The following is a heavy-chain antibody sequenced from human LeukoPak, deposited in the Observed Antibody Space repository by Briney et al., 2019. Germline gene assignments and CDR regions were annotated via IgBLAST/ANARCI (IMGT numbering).Heavy chain of an antibody. D-gene: IGHD2-2*01. J-gene: IGHJ4*02. CDR3: AKDINPDLYCSSTSCYLGFDY. CDR1: GFTFGIYA. V-gene: IGHV3-23*01. CDR2: ISGSGGST. Sequence: GGSLRLSCAASGFTFGIYATNWVRQAPGKGLEWVSAISGSGGSTYYADSVKGRFTISRDNSKNTLYLQMNSLRAEDTAVYYCAKDINPDLYCSSTSCYLGFDYWGQGTLVTVSS.